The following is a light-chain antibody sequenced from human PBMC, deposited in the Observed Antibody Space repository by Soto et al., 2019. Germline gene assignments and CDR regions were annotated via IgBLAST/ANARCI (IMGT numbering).Light chain of an antibody. CDR1: QSVSSY. J-gene: IGKJ1*01. CDR3: LQRSKWPWT. V-gene: IGKV3-11*01. CDR2: DAS. Sequence: EIVLTQSPATLSLSPGERATLSCRASQSVSSYLVWYQQKSRQAPRLLIYDASNRATGIPARFSASGSGTDFTLTISRLEPEEFAVYYCLQRSKWPWTFGQGTKVEIK.